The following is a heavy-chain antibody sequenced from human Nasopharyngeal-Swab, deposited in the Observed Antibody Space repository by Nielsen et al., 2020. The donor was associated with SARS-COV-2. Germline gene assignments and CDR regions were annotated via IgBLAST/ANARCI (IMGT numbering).Heavy chain of an antibody. CDR2: ISGSDHTT. V-gene: IGHV3-23*01. CDR1: GFTFRSYA. Sequence: GESLKISCAASGFTFRSYAISWLRQAPGKGLEWVSVISGSDHTTYYADSVKGRFTISRDNSKNTVNLQMNSLRVEDTAIYYCAKDRDSGDDSDDYYHYYGMDVWGQGTTVTVFS. D-gene: IGHD5-12*01. CDR3: AKDRDSGDDSDDYYHYYGMDV. J-gene: IGHJ6*02.